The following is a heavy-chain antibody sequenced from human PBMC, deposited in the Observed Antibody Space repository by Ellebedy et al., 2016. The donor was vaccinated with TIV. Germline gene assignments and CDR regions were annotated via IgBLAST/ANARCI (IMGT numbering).Heavy chain of an antibody. CDR3: ARGSGGTQNGAFDS. Sequence: MPSETLSLTCTVSGATFTGYFWTWIRQSPEKGLEWIGNIYYVGSTDYSPSLRTRVTIPLDTSKNQFSVQLTSVTPADTSISYCARGSGGTQNGAFDSWGLGTLVTVSP. V-gene: IGHV4-59*01. D-gene: IGHD2-15*01. CDR1: GATFTGYF. CDR2: IYYVGST. J-gene: IGHJ4*02.